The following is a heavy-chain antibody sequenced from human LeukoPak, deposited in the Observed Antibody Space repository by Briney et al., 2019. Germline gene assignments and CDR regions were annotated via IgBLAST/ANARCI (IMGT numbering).Heavy chain of an antibody. J-gene: IGHJ5*02. CDR1: GFTLSSYS. D-gene: IGHD4-23*01. CDR2: ICSSSSYI. V-gene: IGHV3-21*01. CDR3: ARDVSYYGGDWFDP. Sequence: PGRSLRLSCAVSGFTLSSYSMNWVRQPPGKGLEWVSSICSSSSYIYYADSVKGRFTIARDNAKNSLYLQMNSLRGEDTAVYYCARDVSYYGGDWFDPWGQGTLVTVSS.